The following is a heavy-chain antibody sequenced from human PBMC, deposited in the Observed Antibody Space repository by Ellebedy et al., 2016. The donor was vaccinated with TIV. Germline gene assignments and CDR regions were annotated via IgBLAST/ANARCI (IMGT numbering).Heavy chain of an antibody. CDR2: INHSGST. CDR3: ARDPGNSSHDY. V-gene: IGHV4-34*01. J-gene: IGHJ4*02. Sequence: SETLSLXXTVSGGSISSYYWSWIRQPPGKGLEWIGEINHSGSTNYNPSLKSRVTISVDTSKNQFSLKLSSVTAADTAVYYCARDPGNSSHDYWGQGTLVTVSS. CDR1: GGSISSYY. D-gene: IGHD6-19*01.